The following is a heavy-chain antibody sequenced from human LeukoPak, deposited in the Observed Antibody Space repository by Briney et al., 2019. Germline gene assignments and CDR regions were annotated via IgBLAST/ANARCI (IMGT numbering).Heavy chain of an antibody. V-gene: IGHV4-59*01. CDR2: IYDSGST. D-gene: IGHD3-9*01. J-gene: IGHJ5*02. CDR1: GVSISSFY. CDR3: ARDTYDILTGYYTGQHP. Sequence: SSETLSLTCTVSGVSISSFYWSWMPQPPGRGLEWIVYIYDSGSTNYNPSLKGRVTISVDTSKNQFSLKLSSVTAADTAVYYCARDTYDILTGYYTGQHPWGQGTLVTVSS.